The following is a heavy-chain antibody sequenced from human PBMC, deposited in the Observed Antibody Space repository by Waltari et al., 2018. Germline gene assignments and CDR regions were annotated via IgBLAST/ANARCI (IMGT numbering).Heavy chain of an antibody. CDR1: GYVFTNYG. CDR2: ISAYNGNT. Sequence: QVQLVQSETEVKKPGASVKVSCKTSGYVFTNYGITWVRQAPGQGLEWVGWISAYNGNTKNAQQFQGRVTLTTEASTGTAYMDLRNLRSDDSAVYYCARLSVTLSGVVVGSMDVWGQGTTVTVSS. CDR3: ARLSVTLSGVVVGSMDV. V-gene: IGHV1-18*01. J-gene: IGHJ6*02. D-gene: IGHD3-3*01.